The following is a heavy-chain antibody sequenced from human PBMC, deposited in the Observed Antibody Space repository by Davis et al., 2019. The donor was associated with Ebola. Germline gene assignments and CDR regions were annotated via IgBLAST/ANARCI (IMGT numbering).Heavy chain of an antibody. J-gene: IGHJ5*02. V-gene: IGHV3-7*03. CDR3: ARDQDVSRAPRGWFDP. Sequence: GGSLRLSCAASGFTFSDYYMSWIRQAPGKWLEWVANIKQDGSEKYYVDSVEGRFTISRDNAKNSLYLQMNSLRAEDTAVYYCARDQDVSRAPRGWFDPWGQGTLVTVSS. CDR2: IKQDGSEK. CDR1: GFTFSDYY. D-gene: IGHD1-26*01.